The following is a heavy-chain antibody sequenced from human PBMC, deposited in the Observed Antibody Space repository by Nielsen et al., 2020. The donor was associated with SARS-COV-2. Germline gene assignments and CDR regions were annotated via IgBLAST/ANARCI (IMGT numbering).Heavy chain of an antibody. V-gene: IGHV3-15*01. CDR2: IKSKTDGGTT. CDR3: AKATGTVDY. CDR1: GFTFSNAW. J-gene: IGHJ4*02. D-gene: IGHD1-1*01. Sequence: GESLKISCAASGFTFSNAWMSWVRQAPGKGLEWVGRIKSKTDGGTTDYAAPVKGRFTISRDDSKNTLYLQMNSLRAEDTAVYYCAKATGTVDYWGQGTLVTVSS.